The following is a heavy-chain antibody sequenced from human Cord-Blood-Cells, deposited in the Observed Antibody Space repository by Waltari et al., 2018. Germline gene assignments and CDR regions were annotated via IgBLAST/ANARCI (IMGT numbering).Heavy chain of an antibody. D-gene: IGHD3-3*01. CDR3: ARGRYDLWSGYYIWFDP. CDR1: GYTFTSYD. CDR2: MNTNSGNT. V-gene: IGHV1-8*01. Sequence: QSGAVVRMNRTTVKVSCKASGYTFTSYDINWVRQATVQGIEWMGWMNTNSGNTGYAQKFQGRGTMTRNISISTAYMELSILRSEDTAVYYCARGRYDLWSGYYIWFDPWCQG. J-gene: IGHJ5*02.